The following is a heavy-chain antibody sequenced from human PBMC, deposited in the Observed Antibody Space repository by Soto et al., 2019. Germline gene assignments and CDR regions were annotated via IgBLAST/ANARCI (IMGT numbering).Heavy chain of an antibody. CDR1: GFTFSSYA. V-gene: IGHV3-23*01. CDR3: AKDYAPYSGSYYYYYGMDV. J-gene: IGHJ6*02. D-gene: IGHD1-26*01. CDR2: ISGSGGST. Sequence: GGSLRLSCAASGFTFSSYAMSWVRQAPGKGLEWVSAISGSGGSTYYADSVKGRFTISRDNSKNTLYLQMNRLRAEDTAVYYCAKDYAPYSGSYYYYYGMDVWGQGTTVTVSS.